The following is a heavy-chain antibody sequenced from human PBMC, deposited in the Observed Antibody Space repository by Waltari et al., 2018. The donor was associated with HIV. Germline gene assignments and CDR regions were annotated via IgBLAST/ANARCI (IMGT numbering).Heavy chain of an antibody. CDR3: ARLATHFYDGFGGGFEAYGMDV. J-gene: IGHJ6*02. Sequence: QLVESGGTSVTTGGSLSHSRVVLEFNVAQNYWACGSQPPWRGLVWGSTIYSDGKVFYADPVRGRFTLSRDNSKNMLNLQTNSLGVDDTAKYYCARLATHFYDGFGGGFEAYGMDVWGQGTTVIVS. CDR1: EFNVAQNY. D-gene: IGHD3-22*01. V-gene: IGHV3-53*01. CDR2: IYSDGKV.